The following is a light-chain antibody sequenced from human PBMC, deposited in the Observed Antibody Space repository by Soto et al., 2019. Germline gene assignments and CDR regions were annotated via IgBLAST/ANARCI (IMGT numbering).Light chain of an antibody. J-gene: IGLJ1*01. CDR1: TGDIGNYNY. CDR3: TTYTGRNPPSV. Sequence: QSVLTKPACVSGSPGQSISISCTGATGDIGNYNYFSWYQQHPGKAPKLIIYQVSNRPSGVSNRFSGSKSGNTASLTISGLQAADEANYLCTTYTGRNPPSVFGTGPNVTV. V-gene: IGLV2-14*01. CDR2: QVS.